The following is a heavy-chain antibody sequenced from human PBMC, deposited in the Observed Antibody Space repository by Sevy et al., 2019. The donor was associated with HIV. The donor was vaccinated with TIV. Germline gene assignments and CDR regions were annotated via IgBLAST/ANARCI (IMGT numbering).Heavy chain of an antibody. CDR1: GFTFSNYN. CDR3: AGVVAYCSGGSCFPGYYYGMDV. J-gene: IGHJ6*02. D-gene: IGHD2-15*01. Sequence: GGSLRLSCAASGFTFSNYNMNWVRQAPGKGLEWVSSISSSSNYISYADSMKGRFTISRNNAKNSLYLQMNSLSAEDTAVYYFAGVVAYCSGGSCFPGYYYGMDVWGQGTTVTVSS. CDR2: ISSSSNYI. V-gene: IGHV3-21*01.